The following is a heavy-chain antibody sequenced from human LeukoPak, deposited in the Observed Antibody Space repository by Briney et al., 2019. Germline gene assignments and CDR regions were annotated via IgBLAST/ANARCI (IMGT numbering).Heavy chain of an antibody. J-gene: IGHJ4*02. D-gene: IGHD5-18*01. V-gene: IGHV3-23*01. CDR1: GFTFSSYA. CDR3: AKGQRGYSYGYPGDV. Sequence: PGGSLRLSCAASGFTFSSYAMSWVRQAPGKGLEWVSAISGSGGSTYYADSVKGRFTISRDNSKNTLYLQMNSLRAEDTAVYYCAKGQRGYSYGYPGDVWGQGTLVTVSS. CDR2: ISGSGGST.